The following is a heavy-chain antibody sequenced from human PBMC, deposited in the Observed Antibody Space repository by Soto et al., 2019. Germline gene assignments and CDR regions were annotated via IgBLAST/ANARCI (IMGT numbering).Heavy chain of an antibody. CDR1: GYSFTSYW. V-gene: IGHV5-51*01. CDR2: IYPGDSDT. D-gene: IGHD3-9*01. CDR3: ARHGRYDILTLQEGYDYYYVQDL. Sequence: GASLKISCKGSGYSFTSYWIGWVRQMPGQDLEWMGIIYPGDSDTRYSPSFQGQVTISADKSISTAYLQWSSLKASDTAMYYCARHGRYDILTLQEGYDYYYVQDLWRRGTTVTV. J-gene: IGHJ6*02.